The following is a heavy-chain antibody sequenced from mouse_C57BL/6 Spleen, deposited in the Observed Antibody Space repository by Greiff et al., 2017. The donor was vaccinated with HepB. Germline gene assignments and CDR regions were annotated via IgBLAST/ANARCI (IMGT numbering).Heavy chain of an antibody. CDR1: GYSFTGYY. D-gene: IGHD2-12*01. CDR2: INPSTGGT. CDR3: ASSPYDRNYYAKDY. Sequence: VQLQQSGPELVKPGASVKISCKASGYSFTGYYMNWVKQSPEKSLEWIGEINPSTGGTTYNQKFKAKATLTVDKSSSTAYMQLKSLTSEDSAVYYCASSPYDRNYYAKDYWGQGTTVTVSS. J-gene: IGHJ4*01. V-gene: IGHV1-42*01.